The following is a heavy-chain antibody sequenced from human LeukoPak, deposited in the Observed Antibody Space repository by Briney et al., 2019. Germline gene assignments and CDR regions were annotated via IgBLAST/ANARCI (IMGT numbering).Heavy chain of an antibody. D-gene: IGHD3-16*01. CDR2: ISGSGGST. V-gene: IGHV3-23*01. CDR1: GFTFSSYA. J-gene: IGHJ5*02. Sequence: PGGSLRLSCAASGFTFSSYAMSWVRQAPGKGLEWVSAISGSGGSTYYADSVKGRFAISRDNSKNTLYLQMNSLRAEDTAVYYCAKGGARYNWFDPWGQGTLVTVSS. CDR3: AKGGARYNWFDP.